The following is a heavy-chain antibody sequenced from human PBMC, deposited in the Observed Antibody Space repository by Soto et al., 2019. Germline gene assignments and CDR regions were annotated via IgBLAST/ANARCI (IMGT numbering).Heavy chain of an antibody. CDR3: ARSRYSSSWYRLSY. V-gene: IGHV1-69*12. Sequence: QVQLVQSGAEVKKPGSSVKVSCKASGGTFSSYAISWVRQAPGQGLEWMGGIIPIFGTANYAQKFQGRVTITADESTSTAYMELSSLRSEDTAVYYCARSRYSSSWYRLSYWGQGTLVTVSS. CDR2: IIPIFGTA. CDR1: GGTFSSYA. D-gene: IGHD6-13*01. J-gene: IGHJ4*02.